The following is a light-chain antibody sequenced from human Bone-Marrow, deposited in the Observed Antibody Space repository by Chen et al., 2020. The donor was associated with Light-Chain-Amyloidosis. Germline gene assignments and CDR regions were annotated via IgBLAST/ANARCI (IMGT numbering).Light chain of an antibody. CDR3: QSADSSGTYEVI. CDR2: RDT. J-gene: IGLJ2*01. Sequence: SYELTQPPSVSVSPGQTARITCSGDDLPTKYAYWYQQKPGQAPVLVIHRDTERPSGISERFSGSSSGTTATLIISGVLAEDEADYHCQSADSSGTYEVIFGGGTKLTVL. CDR1: DLPTKY. V-gene: IGLV3-25*03.